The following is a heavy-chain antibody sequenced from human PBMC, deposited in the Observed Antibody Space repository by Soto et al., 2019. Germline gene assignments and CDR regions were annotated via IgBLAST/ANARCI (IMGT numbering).Heavy chain of an antibody. D-gene: IGHD3-10*01. V-gene: IGHV4-39*01. Sequence: PSETLSLTCTVSGGSISSSSYYWGWIRQPPGKGLERIGSIYYSGSTYYNPSLKSRVTISVDTSKNQFSLKLSSVTAADTAVYYCARHFSSGVRGVGSYYYYYGMDVWGQGT. J-gene: IGHJ6*02. CDR2: IYYSGST. CDR3: ARHFSSGVRGVGSYYYYYGMDV. CDR1: GGSISSSSYY.